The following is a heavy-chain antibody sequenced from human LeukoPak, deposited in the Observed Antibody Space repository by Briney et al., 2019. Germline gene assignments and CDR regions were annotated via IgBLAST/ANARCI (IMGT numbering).Heavy chain of an antibody. Sequence: PRGSLRLSCAASGFTFSSYSMNWVRQAPGKGLEWVSSISSSSSYIYYADSVKGRFTISRDNAKNSLYLQMNSVRAEDTAVYYCAVLLWFGELPFDPWGQGTLVTVSS. J-gene: IGHJ5*02. V-gene: IGHV3-21*01. CDR2: ISSSSSYI. D-gene: IGHD3-10*01. CDR1: GFTFSSYS. CDR3: AVLLWFGELPFDP.